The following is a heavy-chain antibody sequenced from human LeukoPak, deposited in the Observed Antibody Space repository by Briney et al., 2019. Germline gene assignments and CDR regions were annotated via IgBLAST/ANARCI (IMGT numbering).Heavy chain of an antibody. CDR2: MNPNSGNT. D-gene: IGHD6-13*01. Sequence: ASVKVSCKASGYTFTSYDINWVRQATEQGLEWMGRMNPNSGNTGYAQKFQGRVTMTKNTSISTAYMELSSLSSEAAAVYYCARASTSWYTGGRYYFDSWGHGTLVNVSS. V-gene: IGHV1-8*01. J-gene: IGHJ5*01. CDR3: ARASTSWYTGGRYYFDS. CDR1: GYTFTSYD.